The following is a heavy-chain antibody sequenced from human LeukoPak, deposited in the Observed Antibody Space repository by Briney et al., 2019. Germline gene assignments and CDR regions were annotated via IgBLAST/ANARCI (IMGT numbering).Heavy chain of an antibody. CDR3: ARVFRDYDILTGYSRYFDY. Sequence: SQTLSLTCAVYGGSFSGYSWTWIRQPPGKGLEWIGEINHSGTTDYNPSLQSRVTISLDTSKNQFSLKVTSVTAADTAVYYCARVFRDYDILTGYSRYFDYWGQGTLVTVSS. CDR1: GGSFSGYS. V-gene: IGHV4-34*01. J-gene: IGHJ4*02. D-gene: IGHD3-9*01. CDR2: INHSGTT.